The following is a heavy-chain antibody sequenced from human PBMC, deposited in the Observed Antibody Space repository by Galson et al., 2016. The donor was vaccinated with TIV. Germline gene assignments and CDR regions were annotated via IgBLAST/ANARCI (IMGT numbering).Heavy chain of an antibody. CDR1: GFTFSSYA. Sequence: SLRLSCAASGFTFSSYAMHWVRQAPGKGLEWVAIVSYDGRTKDDSDSVRGRFTISRDNSKNTLYLQMNGLRREDTGIYYCARERTSVVGRSLDCWGQGTVVTVSS. J-gene: IGHJ4*02. V-gene: IGHV3-30-3*01. CDR2: VSYDGRTK. CDR3: ARERTSVVGRSLDC. D-gene: IGHD2-15*01.